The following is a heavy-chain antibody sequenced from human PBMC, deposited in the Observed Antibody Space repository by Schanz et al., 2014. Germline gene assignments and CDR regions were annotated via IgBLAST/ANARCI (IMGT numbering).Heavy chain of an antibody. Sequence: QVQLVQSGAEVKKPGSSVKVSCKASGGTFSTYTISWVRQAPAQGLEWMGRIIPILGIANYSQKFQGRVTITADNSTFTAYMDVSSLRSEDTAVYYCASSGAGYSSSWDFDYWGQGTLVTVSS. V-gene: IGHV1-69*02. J-gene: IGHJ4*02. CDR3: ASSGAGYSSSWDFDY. CDR2: IIPILGIA. D-gene: IGHD6-13*01. CDR1: GGTFSTYT.